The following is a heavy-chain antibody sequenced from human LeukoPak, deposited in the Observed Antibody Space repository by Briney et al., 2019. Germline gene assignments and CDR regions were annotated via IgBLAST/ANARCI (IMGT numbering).Heavy chain of an antibody. Sequence: GGSLRLSCVASGFTFSSYWMHWVRQVPGKGPVWVSRINSDGRITSYADSVKGRFTISRDNAKHTLYLQMNSLRAEDTAVYSCARVGVPQYAFDIWGQGTWVTVSS. D-gene: IGHD2-2*01. V-gene: IGHV3-74*01. CDR2: INSDGRIT. J-gene: IGHJ3*02. CDR3: ARVGVPQYAFDI. CDR1: GFTFSSYW.